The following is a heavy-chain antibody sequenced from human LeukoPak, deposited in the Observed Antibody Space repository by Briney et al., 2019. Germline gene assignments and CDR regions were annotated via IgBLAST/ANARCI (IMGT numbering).Heavy chain of an antibody. CDR3: ARVGTTVVIVDY. D-gene: IGHD4-23*01. Sequence: SETLSLTCTVSGGSISSYYWSWIWQPPGKGLEWIGYIYYSGSTNYNPSLKSRVTISVDTSKNQFSLKLSSVTAADTAVYYCARVGTTVVIVDYWGQGTLVTVSS. J-gene: IGHJ4*02. CDR1: GGSISSYY. V-gene: IGHV4-59*08. CDR2: IYYSGST.